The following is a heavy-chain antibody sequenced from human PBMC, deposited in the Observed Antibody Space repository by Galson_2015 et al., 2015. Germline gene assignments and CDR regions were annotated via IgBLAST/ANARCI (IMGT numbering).Heavy chain of an antibody. V-gene: IGHV3-21*01. CDR1: GFTFSTYD. D-gene: IGHD5-18*01. CDR2: ISSSSTYI. CDR3: AREAMDGYYFDF. J-gene: IGHJ4*02. Sequence: SLRLSCAASGFTFSTYDMNWVRQAPGKGLEWASSISSSSTYISFADSVKGRFTISRDNAKNSLYLQMNSLSAEDTALYYCAREAMDGYYFDFWGLGTLVTVSS.